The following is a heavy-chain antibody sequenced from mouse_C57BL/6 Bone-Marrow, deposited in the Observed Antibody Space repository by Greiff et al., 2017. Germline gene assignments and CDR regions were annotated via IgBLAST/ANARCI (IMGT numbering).Heavy chain of an antibody. Sequence: EVNLVESGGGLVKPGGFLKLSCAASGFTFSSYAMSWVRQTPEKRLEWVATISDGGSYTYYPDNVKGRFTISRDNAKNNLYLQMSHLKSEDTAMYYCARAMALPAMDYWGQGTSVTVSS. CDR2: ISDGGSYT. D-gene: IGHD2-3*01. V-gene: IGHV5-4*03. J-gene: IGHJ4*01. CDR1: GFTFSSYA. CDR3: ARAMALPAMDY.